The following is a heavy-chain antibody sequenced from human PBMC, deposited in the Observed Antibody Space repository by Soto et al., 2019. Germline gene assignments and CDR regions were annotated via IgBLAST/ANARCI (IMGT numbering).Heavy chain of an antibody. J-gene: IGHJ5*02. Sequence: QAQLMQSGPEVKNPGASVKVSCKASGYSFNSYGISWVRQAPGKGLEWMGWISASSGNTSYAQELQGRLTMTTDTSTSTAYLELRSLTSDDTAVYYCARETKFYGFWSGYYRFDTWGQGTLVSVSS. CDR2: ISASSGNT. CDR1: GYSFNSYG. D-gene: IGHD3-3*01. CDR3: ARETKFYGFWSGYYRFDT. V-gene: IGHV1-18*01.